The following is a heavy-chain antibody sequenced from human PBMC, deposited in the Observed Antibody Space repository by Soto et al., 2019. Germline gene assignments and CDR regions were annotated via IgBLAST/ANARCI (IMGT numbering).Heavy chain of an antibody. Sequence: EVQLLESGGGLVQPGGSLRLSCAASGFTFSSYAMSWVRQAPGKGLEWVSAISGSGGSTYYADSVKGRFTISRDNSKNKLYLQMNSLRAEDTAVYFCARPTMTTDYYLYYCMDVWGQGTTVTVSS. D-gene: IGHD4-17*01. CDR1: GFTFSSYA. J-gene: IGHJ6*02. CDR3: ARPTMTTDYYLYYCMDV. V-gene: IGHV3-23*01. CDR2: ISGSGGST.